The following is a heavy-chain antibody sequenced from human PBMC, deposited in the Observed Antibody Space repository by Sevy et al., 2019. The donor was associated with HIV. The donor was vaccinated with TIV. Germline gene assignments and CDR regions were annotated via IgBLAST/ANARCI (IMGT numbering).Heavy chain of an antibody. D-gene: IGHD2-2*01. CDR3: ARDRSTRWINYYFDY. CDR1: GFTFSDYA. V-gene: IGHV3-30-3*01. J-gene: IGHJ4*02. Sequence: GGSLRLSCAASGFTFSDYAMHWVRHTQGKGLEWVAVISYDGINKNYADSVKGRFTLSRDNSKNMLSLQMNSPRTEDTAVYYCARDRSTRWINYYFDYWGQGTLVTVSS. CDR2: ISYDGINK.